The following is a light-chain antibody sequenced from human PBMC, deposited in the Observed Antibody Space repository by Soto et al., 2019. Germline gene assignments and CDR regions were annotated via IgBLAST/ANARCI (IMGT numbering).Light chain of an antibody. CDR3: CSHAGSYTYV. J-gene: IGLJ1*01. CDR1: SSDVGAYKY. CDR2: DVT. Sequence: QSALTQPRSVSGSPGQSVTISCTGTSSDVGAYKYVSRYQQHPGKAPKVMIYDVTKRPSGVPDRFSGSKSGNTASLTISGLQAEDEADYYCCSHAGSYTYVFGTGTKLTVL. V-gene: IGLV2-11*01.